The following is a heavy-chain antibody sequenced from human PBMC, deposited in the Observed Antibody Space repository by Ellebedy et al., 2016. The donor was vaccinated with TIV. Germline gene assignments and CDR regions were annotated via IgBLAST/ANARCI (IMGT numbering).Heavy chain of an antibody. CDR1: GGAFSGSA. CDR3: ARDPERRIVGAGFDY. J-gene: IGHJ4*02. Sequence: ASVKVSCKASGGAFSGSAISWVRQAPGQGLEWMGGIIPVIGSVTYAHNFRGRVTLTADTSTTTAYMELTSLTFDDSAVYFCARDPERRIVGAGFDYWGQGTMVAVSS. CDR2: IIPVIGSV. V-gene: IGHV1-69*06. D-gene: IGHD1-26*01.